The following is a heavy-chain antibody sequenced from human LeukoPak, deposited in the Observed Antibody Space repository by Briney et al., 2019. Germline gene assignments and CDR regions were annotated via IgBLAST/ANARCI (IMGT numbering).Heavy chain of an antibody. J-gene: IGHJ4*02. CDR2: IYDGGST. CDR3: ARFPAVAFPKIPHPIDY. CDR1: GGSIRSSYYY. Sequence: SETLSLTCTVSGGSIRSSYYYWGWIRQPPGKGLEWIGSIYDGGSTYYNPSLKSRVTISVDTSKNQFSLKLNSVTAADTAVYYCARFPAVAFPKIPHPIDYWGQGTLVTVSS. D-gene: IGHD6-19*01. V-gene: IGHV4-39*01.